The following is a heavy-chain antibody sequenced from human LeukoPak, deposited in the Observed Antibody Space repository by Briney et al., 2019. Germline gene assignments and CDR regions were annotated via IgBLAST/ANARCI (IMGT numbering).Heavy chain of an antibody. Sequence: PGRSLRLSCAASGFTFSSYGMHWVRQAPGKGLEWVAVIWYDGSNKYYADSVKGRFTISRDNSKNTLYLQMNSLRAEDTAVYYCARDSRGYSYGSTDYWGQGTLVTVSS. V-gene: IGHV3-33*01. D-gene: IGHD5-18*01. CDR3: ARDSRGYSYGSTDY. CDR1: GFTFSSYG. CDR2: IWYDGSNK. J-gene: IGHJ4*02.